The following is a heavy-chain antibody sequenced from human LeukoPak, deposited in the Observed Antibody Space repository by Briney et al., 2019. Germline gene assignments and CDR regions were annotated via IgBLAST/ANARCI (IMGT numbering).Heavy chain of an antibody. D-gene: IGHD5-24*01. V-gene: IGHV3-21*01. CDR1: GFTFSSYN. Sequence: GGSLRLSCAASGFTFSSYNMNWVRQAPGKGLEWVSSITFSSSYIYYADSVKGRFTISGDNAKNSLYLQMDSLRAEDTAVYYCARGREGYNSYDYWGQGTLVTVSS. J-gene: IGHJ4*02. CDR2: ITFSSSYI. CDR3: ARGREGYNSYDY.